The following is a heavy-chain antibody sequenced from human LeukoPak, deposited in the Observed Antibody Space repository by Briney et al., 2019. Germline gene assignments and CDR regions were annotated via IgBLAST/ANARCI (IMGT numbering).Heavy chain of an antibody. Sequence: GGSLRLSCAASGFTFSSYTMNWVRQAPGKGLEWVSSISNIGNHIYYADPVKGRFTISRDNAKNSLYLQMNSLRAEDTAVYYCARDTNIMITFGGSSTDYWGQGTLVTVSS. V-gene: IGHV3-21*01. CDR3: ARDTNIMITFGGSSTDY. D-gene: IGHD3-16*01. J-gene: IGHJ4*02. CDR2: ISNIGNHI. CDR1: GFTFSSYT.